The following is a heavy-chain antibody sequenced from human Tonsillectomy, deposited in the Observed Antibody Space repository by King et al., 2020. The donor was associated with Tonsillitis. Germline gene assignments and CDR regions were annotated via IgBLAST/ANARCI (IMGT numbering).Heavy chain of an antibody. J-gene: IGHJ6*02. CDR2: ISSSGST. V-gene: IGHV3-11*01. CDR3: ARGGGDYGDLFGYGMDV. CDR1: GFTFSDYY. D-gene: IGHD4-17*01. Sequence: QLVESGGGLVKPGGSLRLSCAASGFTFSDYYMSWIRQAPGKGLEWVSHISSSGSTYADSVKGRFTISRDNAKNSLYLQMISLRAEDTAVYYCARGGGDYGDLFGYGMDVWGQGTTVTVSS.